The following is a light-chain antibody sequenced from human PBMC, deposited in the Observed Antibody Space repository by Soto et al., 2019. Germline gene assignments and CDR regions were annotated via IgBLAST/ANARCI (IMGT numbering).Light chain of an antibody. J-gene: IGLJ1*01. CDR1: SSDVGGYNY. V-gene: IGLV2-14*01. CDR2: DVS. Sequence: QSALTQPASVSGSPGQSITISCTGTSSDVGGYNYVSWYQQHPGKAPKLMIYDVSNRPSGVSNRFSGSKSGNTASLTISGLQAEDEADYYCSSYTSSSTHLCVFGTGTKLTVL. CDR3: SSYTSSSTHLCV.